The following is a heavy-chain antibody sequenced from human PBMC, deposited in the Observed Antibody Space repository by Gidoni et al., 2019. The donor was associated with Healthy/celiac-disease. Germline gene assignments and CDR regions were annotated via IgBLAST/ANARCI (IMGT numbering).Heavy chain of an antibody. D-gene: IGHD3-10*01. CDR3: ASDRGYFDY. V-gene: IGHV3-30*01. Sequence: QVQLVESGGGVVQPGRSLRLSCAASGFTFSSYAMHWVRQAPGKGLEWVAVISYDGSNKYYADSVKGRFTISRDNSKNTLYLQMNSLRAEDTAVYYCASDRGYFDYWGQGTLVTVSS. J-gene: IGHJ4*02. CDR2: ISYDGSNK. CDR1: GFTFSSYA.